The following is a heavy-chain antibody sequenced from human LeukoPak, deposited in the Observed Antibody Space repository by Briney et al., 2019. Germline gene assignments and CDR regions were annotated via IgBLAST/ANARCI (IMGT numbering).Heavy chain of an antibody. CDR2: IYYSGST. D-gene: IGHD1-7*01. CDR1: GGSISSYY. J-gene: IGHJ6*02. Sequence: PSETLSLTCTVSGGSISSYYWSWIRQPPGKGLEWIGYIYYSGSTNYNTSLKSRVTISVDTSKNQFSLKLSSVTAADTAVYYCARLNFGNYYYYYYGMDVWGQGTTVTVSS. CDR3: ARLNFGNYYYYYYGMDV. V-gene: IGHV4-59*08.